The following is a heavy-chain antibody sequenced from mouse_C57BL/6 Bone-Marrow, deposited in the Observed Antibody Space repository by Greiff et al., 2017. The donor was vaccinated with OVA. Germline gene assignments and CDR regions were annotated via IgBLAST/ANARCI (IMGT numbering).Heavy chain of an antibody. V-gene: IGHV5-16*01. CDR2: INYDGSST. CDR3: ARVTTTARTGAMDY. D-gene: IGHD1-2*01. J-gene: IGHJ4*01. CDR1: GFTFSDYY. Sequence: EVMLVESEGGLVQPGSSMKLSCTASGFTFSDYYMAWVRQVPEKGLEWVANINYDGSSTYYLDSLKSRFIISRDNEKNILYLQMSSLKSEDTATYYCARVTTTARTGAMDYWGQGTSVTVSS.